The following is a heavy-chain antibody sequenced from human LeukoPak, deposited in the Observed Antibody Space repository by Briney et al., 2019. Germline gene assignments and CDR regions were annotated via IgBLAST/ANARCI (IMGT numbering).Heavy chain of an antibody. V-gene: IGHV4-34*01. J-gene: IGHJ4*02. CDR2: INHSGST. Sequence: SETLSLTCAVYGGSFSGYYWSWIRQPPGKGLEWIGEINHSGSTNYNPSLKSRVIISVDTTKNQFSLRLSSVTAADTAVYYCSIVATISGWDYFDYWGQGTLVTVSS. D-gene: IGHD5-12*01. CDR3: SIVATISGWDYFDY. CDR1: GGSFSGYY.